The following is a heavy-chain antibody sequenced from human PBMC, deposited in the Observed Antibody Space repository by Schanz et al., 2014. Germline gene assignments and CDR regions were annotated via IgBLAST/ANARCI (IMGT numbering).Heavy chain of an antibody. Sequence: QVQLVQSGAEVKKPGASVKVSCKVSGYTLTDLSMHWVRQAPGKGLEWMGGFDPEDVETIYAQKFQGRVTMTEDTSTDTDYMELSSLRSEDTAVYYCATDHIAAAGSQYFYYYGMGGWGQGTTVTVSS. J-gene: IGHJ6*02. CDR3: ATDHIAAAGSQYFYYYGMGG. CDR2: FDPEDVET. D-gene: IGHD6-13*01. V-gene: IGHV1-24*01. CDR1: GYTLTDLS.